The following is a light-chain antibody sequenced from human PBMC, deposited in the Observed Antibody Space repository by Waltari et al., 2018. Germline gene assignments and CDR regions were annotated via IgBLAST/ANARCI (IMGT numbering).Light chain of an antibody. CDR3: QQYYTTPYT. CDR1: QTISTY. CDR2: AAS. Sequence: DIQMTQSPSSLSASVGDSFTITCRASQTISTYLNWYQQTAGKAPKLLIYAASALQSGVPSRFRGSGSGTDFTLTVSSLQAEDVAVYYCQQYYTTPYTFGQGTKLEIK. V-gene: IGKV1-39*01. J-gene: IGKJ2*01.